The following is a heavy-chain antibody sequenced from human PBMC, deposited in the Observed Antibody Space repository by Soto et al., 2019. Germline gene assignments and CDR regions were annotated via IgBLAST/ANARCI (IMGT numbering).Heavy chain of an antibody. Sequence: ASVKVSCKASGYTFTSYGISWVRQAPGQGLEWMGWISAYNGNTNYAQKLQGRVTMTTDTSTSTAYLQWSSLKASDTAMYYCARLHSRSSWTTDPWGQGTLVTVSS. CDR2: ISAYNGNT. CDR1: GYTFTSYG. J-gene: IGHJ5*02. V-gene: IGHV1-18*01. D-gene: IGHD6-13*01. CDR3: ARLHSRSSWTTDP.